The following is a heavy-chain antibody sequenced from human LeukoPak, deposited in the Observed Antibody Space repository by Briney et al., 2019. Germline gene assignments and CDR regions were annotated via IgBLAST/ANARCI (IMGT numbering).Heavy chain of an antibody. D-gene: IGHD2-8*01. V-gene: IGHV3-23*01. Sequence: EPGGSLRLSCAASGFTFSSYGMSWVRQAPGKGLEWVSAISGSGGSTYYADSVKGRFTISRDNSKNTLYLQMNSLRAEDTAVYYCAKDRDPRSQMVSFDYWGQGTLVTVSS. CDR1: GFTFSSYG. J-gene: IGHJ4*02. CDR3: AKDRDPRSQMVSFDY. CDR2: ISGSGGST.